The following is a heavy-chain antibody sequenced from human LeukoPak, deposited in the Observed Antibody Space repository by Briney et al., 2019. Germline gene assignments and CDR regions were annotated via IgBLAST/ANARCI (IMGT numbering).Heavy chain of an antibody. CDR3: AREITMIVVVITNLFDY. Sequence: GGSLRVSCAASGFTFSSYAMSSVRQAPGKGLEWVSAISGSGGSTYYADSVKGRFTISRDNSKNTLYLQMNSLRAEDTAVYYCAREITMIVVVITNLFDYWGQGTLVTVSS. CDR2: ISGSGGST. J-gene: IGHJ4*02. CDR1: GFTFSSYA. V-gene: IGHV3-23*01. D-gene: IGHD3-22*01.